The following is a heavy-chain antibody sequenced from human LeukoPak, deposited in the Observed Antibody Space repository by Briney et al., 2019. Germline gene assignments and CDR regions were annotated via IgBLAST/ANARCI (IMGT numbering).Heavy chain of an antibody. CDR1: GFTFSTYW. V-gene: IGHV3-74*01. J-gene: IGHJ4*02. D-gene: IGHD6-13*01. CDR3: AAIAAAGGRKFDY. CDR2: IKSDGSST. Sequence: GGSLRLSCAASGFTFSTYWMHWVRQAPGKGLVWVPRIKSDGSSTNYADSVKGRFTISRDNAKNTLYLQMNSLRAEDMAVYYCAAIAAAGGRKFDYWGQGTLVTVSS.